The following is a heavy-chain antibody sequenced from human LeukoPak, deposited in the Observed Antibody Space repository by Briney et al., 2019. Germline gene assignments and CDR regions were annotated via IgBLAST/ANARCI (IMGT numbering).Heavy chain of an antibody. J-gene: IGHJ6*02. D-gene: IGHD2-21*02. CDR2: INPSGGST. V-gene: IGHV1-46*01. CDR1: GYTFTSYY. Sequence: ASVKVSCKASGYTFTSYYMHWVRQAPGQGLEWMGIINPSGGSTSYAQKFQGRVTMTRDTSTSTVYMELSSLRSEDTAVYYCARIPNSYCGGDCYLFSMDVWGQGTTVTVSS. CDR3: ARIPNSYCGGDCYLFSMDV.